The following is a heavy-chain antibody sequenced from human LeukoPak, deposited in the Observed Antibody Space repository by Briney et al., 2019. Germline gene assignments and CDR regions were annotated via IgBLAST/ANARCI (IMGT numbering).Heavy chain of an antibody. CDR2: TSFDGGNK. V-gene: IGHV3-30*18. D-gene: IGHD4-17*01. CDR1: GLTFSSFG. CDR3: ANEIRPNDY. Sequence: GGSLRLSCAASGLTFSSFGMHWVRQAPGKGLEWVAVTSFDGGNKHYADSVKGRFTISRDNSKNTLYLQMNTLRVEDTAVYYCANEIRPNDYWGQGTQVTVSS. J-gene: IGHJ4*02.